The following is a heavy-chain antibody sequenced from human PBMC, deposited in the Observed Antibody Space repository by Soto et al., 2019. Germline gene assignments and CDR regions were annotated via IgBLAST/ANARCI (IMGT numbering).Heavy chain of an antibody. Sequence: PSETLSLTCTVSGGSISSYYWSWIRQPPGKGLEWIGYIYYSGSTNYNPSLKSRVTISVDTSKNQFSLKLSSVTAADTAVYYCARDGSRSPGYYFDYWGQGTQVTVSS. CDR3: ARDGSRSPGYYFDY. CDR1: GGSISSYY. CDR2: IYYSGST. V-gene: IGHV4-59*01. J-gene: IGHJ4*02. D-gene: IGHD3-10*01.